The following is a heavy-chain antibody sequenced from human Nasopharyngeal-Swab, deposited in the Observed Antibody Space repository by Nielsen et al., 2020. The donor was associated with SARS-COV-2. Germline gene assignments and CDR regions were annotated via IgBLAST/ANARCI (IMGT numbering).Heavy chain of an antibody. V-gene: IGHV4-31*03. CDR3: ARAGILWGINAFDI. J-gene: IGHJ3*02. CDR1: GDSISSDDYS. CDR2: IYYSGST. Sequence: SETLSLTCTVSGDSISSDDYSWSWIRQHPGKGLEWIGYIYYSGSTYYNPSLKSRVIISVDTSKNQFSLKLNSVTTADSAVYYCARAGILWGINAFDIWGQGTMVTVSS. D-gene: IGHD2-21*01.